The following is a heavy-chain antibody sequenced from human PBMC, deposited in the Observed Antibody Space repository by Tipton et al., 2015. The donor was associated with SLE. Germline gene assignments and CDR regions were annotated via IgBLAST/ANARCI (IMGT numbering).Heavy chain of an antibody. CDR3: AKGRVGATEDY. D-gene: IGHD1-26*01. J-gene: IGHJ4*02. Sequence: SLRLSCAASGFTVSSNYMSWVRQAPGKGLEWVSVIYSGGSTYYADSVKGRFTISSDNAKNSLYLQMNSLRAEDTAVYYCAKGRVGATEDYWGQGTLVTVSS. CDR1: GFTVSSNY. V-gene: IGHV3-53*01. CDR2: IYSGGST.